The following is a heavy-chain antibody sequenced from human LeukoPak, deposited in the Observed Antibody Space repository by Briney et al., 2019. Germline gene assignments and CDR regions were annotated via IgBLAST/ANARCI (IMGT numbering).Heavy chain of an antibody. CDR3: ARELRDDSSGETAGAFDI. V-gene: IGHV3-66*01. D-gene: IGHD3-22*01. CDR1: GFTVSSNY. Sequence: PGGSLRLSCAASGFTVSSNYMSWVRQAPGKGLEWVSVTNSGGSTYYADSVKGRFTISRDNSKNTPYLQMNSLRAEDTAVYYCARELRDDSSGETAGAFDIWGQGTMVTVSS. CDR2: TNSGGST. J-gene: IGHJ3*02.